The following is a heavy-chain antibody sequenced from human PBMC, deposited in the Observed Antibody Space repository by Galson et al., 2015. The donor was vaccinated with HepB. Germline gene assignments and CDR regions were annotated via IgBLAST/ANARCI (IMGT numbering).Heavy chain of an antibody. CDR2: ISNSGGST. CDR1: GFTFSSYA. Sequence: SLRLSCAASGFTFSSYAMSWVRQAPGKGLEWVSAISNSGGSTYYADSVKGRFTISRDNSKNTPYLQMNSLRAEDTAVYYCAKSAPPFDYGSGSHDYWGQGTLVTVSS. CDR3: AKSAPPFDYGSGSHDY. D-gene: IGHD3-10*01. V-gene: IGHV3-23*01. J-gene: IGHJ4*02.